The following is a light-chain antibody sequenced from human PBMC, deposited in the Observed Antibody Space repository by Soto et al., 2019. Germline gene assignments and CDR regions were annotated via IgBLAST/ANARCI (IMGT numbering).Light chain of an antibody. J-gene: IGKJ4*01. V-gene: IGKV1-33*01. Sequence: DIQMTQSPSSLSASVGDRVTITCQARQDISNYLNWYQQKPGKAPKLLIYDASNLETGVPSRFSGSGSGTAFTFTISSLQPEDIATYYCQQYDNLPITFGGGTKVYIK. CDR2: DAS. CDR3: QQYDNLPIT. CDR1: QDISNY.